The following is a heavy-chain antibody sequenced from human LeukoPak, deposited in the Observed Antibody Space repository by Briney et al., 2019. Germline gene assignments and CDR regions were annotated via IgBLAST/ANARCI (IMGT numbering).Heavy chain of an antibody. CDR3: ASRRDFCSGDTFDY. CDR1: GYTFTGYY. Sequence: ASVKVSFKASGYTFTGYYMHWVRQAPGPGLEWMGRINPNSGGTNYAQKFQGRVTMTRDTSISTAYMELSRLRSDDTAVYYCASRRDFCSGDTFDYWGQGTLVTVSS. CDR2: INPNSGGT. D-gene: IGHD3-3*01. J-gene: IGHJ4*02. V-gene: IGHV1-2*06.